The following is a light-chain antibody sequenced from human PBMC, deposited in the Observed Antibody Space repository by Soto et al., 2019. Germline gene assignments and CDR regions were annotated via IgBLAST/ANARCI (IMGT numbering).Light chain of an antibody. Sequence: TQSPATLSVSPGQRASLSCRASQSVSTTVAWYHQKPGQAPRLLIYGASNRATGIPDRFSGSGSGKDFTLTISRLEPEDFAVYYCQQYGSSGTVGQGTKVDIK. J-gene: IGKJ1*01. CDR3: QQYGSSGT. V-gene: IGKV3-20*01. CDR2: GAS. CDR1: QSVSTT.